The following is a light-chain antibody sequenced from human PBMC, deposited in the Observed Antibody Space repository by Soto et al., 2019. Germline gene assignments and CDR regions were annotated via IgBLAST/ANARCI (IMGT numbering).Light chain of an antibody. V-gene: IGLV1-44*01. CDR1: SSNIETNT. CDR2: SNN. CDR3: AAWDDSLKDVL. Sequence: QSVLTQPPSAYGTPGQRATISCFGSSSNIETNTVSWYQQFPGTAPKLLIYSNNQRPSGVPDRFSASKSGTSASLAISGLQSEDEADYCCAAWDDSLKDVLFGGGTKLTVL. J-gene: IGLJ2*01.